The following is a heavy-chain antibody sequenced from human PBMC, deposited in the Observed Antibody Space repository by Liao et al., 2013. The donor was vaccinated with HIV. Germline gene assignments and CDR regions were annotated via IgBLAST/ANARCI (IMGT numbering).Heavy chain of an antibody. V-gene: IGHV4-59*01. CDR1: GGYLTTYY. Sequence: QVQLQESGPGLVKPSETVSLTCSVSGGYLTTYYWTWIRQSPGKRLEWIGDIYYSGSTNYNPSLKGRVTISLDSSKNEFSLTLSSVTAADTAVYYCARTHYDTLTGYSWDYYYYYMDVWGKGTTVTVSS. D-gene: IGHD3-9*01. J-gene: IGHJ6*03. CDR3: ARTHYDTLTGYSWDYYYYYMDV. CDR2: IYYSGST.